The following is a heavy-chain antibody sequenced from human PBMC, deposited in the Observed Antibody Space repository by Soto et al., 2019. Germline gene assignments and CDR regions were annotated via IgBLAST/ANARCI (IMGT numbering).Heavy chain of an antibody. CDR3: AKKLDYSTNWYYFEN. Sequence: EVQLLEFGGGLVQPGGSLRLSCPASGFSLISKALTWVRQAPGKRLRWGSLIPGVGTTNYYAASVKGRFTISRDNSKNTLYLQMNSLRVEDTAVYYCAKKLDYSTNWYYFENWGRGTLVTVSS. CDR1: GFSLISKA. J-gene: IGHJ4*02. CDR2: IPGVGTTN. V-gene: IGHV3-23*03. D-gene: IGHD6-13*01.